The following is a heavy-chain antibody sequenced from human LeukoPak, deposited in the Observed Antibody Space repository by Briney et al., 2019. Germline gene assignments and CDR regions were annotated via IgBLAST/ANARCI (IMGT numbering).Heavy chain of an antibody. CDR2: IYTSGST. D-gene: IGHD3-22*01. V-gene: IGHV4-4*07. J-gene: IGHJ4*02. Sequence: PSETLSLTCTVSGGSISSYYWSWIRQPAGKGLERIGRIYTSGSTNYNPSLKSRVTMSVDTSKNQFSLKLSSVTAADTAVYYCARGNYDSSGYWSYFDYWGQGTLVTVSS. CDR3: ARGNYDSSGYWSYFDY. CDR1: GGSISSYY.